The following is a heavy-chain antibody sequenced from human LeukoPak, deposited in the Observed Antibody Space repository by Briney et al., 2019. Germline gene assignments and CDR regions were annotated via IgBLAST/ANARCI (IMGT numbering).Heavy chain of an antibody. CDR1: GFTFSSYE. CDR3: AKDQGSGSGYYSWGYFDY. Sequence: GGTLRLSCAGSGFTFSSYEMNWVRQAPGKGLEWVSGISGSGVNTVYADSMKGRFTISRDNSHNVVYLQMNSLRAEDTAVYYCAKDQGSGSGYYSWGYFDYWGQGTLVTVSS. CDR2: ISGSGVNT. V-gene: IGHV3-23*01. J-gene: IGHJ4*02. D-gene: IGHD3-10*01.